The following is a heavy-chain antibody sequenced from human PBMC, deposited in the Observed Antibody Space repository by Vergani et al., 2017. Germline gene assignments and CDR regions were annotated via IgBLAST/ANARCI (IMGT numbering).Heavy chain of an antibody. Sequence: EVQLVESGGGLVQPGGSLRLSCAASGFTFSSYSMNWVRQAPGKGLEWVSYTSSSSSTIYYADSVKGRFTISRDNAKNSLYLQMNSLRAEDTAVYYCARGVNYYDSSGYYHAFDIWGQGTMVTVSS. J-gene: IGHJ3*02. CDR3: ARGVNYYDSSGYYHAFDI. D-gene: IGHD3-22*01. CDR2: TSSSSSTI. V-gene: IGHV3-48*04. CDR1: GFTFSSYS.